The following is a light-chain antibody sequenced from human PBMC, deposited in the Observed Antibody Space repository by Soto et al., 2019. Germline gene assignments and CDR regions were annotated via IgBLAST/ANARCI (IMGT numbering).Light chain of an antibody. Sequence: DIVMTQSPDSLAVSLGERATINCKSSQSVLYSANNKNYLAWYQQRPGQPPKPLVYWASTRESGVPDRFSGSGSGTDFTLTISSLQAEDVAVYYCQQYSGTLYTFGQGTKLEI. CDR2: WAS. CDR1: QSVLYSANNKNY. V-gene: IGKV4-1*01. CDR3: QQYSGTLYT. J-gene: IGKJ2*01.